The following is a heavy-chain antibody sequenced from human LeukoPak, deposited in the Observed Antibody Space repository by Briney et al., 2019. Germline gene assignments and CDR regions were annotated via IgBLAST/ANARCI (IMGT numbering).Heavy chain of an antibody. D-gene: IGHD3-10*01. V-gene: IGHV3-23*01. Sequence: GGSLRLSCAASGFTFSSYAMSWVRQAPGKGLEWVSAISGSGGSTYYADSVKGRFTITRDNSKNTLYLQMNSLRVETTAVYYCAKDRIIYGSARSPLDYWGQGTLVTVSS. CDR2: ISGSGGST. J-gene: IGHJ4*02. CDR3: AKDRIIYGSARSPLDY. CDR1: GFTFSSYA.